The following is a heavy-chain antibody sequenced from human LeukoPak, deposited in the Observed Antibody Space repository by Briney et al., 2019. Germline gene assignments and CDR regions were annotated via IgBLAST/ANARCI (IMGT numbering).Heavy chain of an antibody. J-gene: IGHJ4*02. V-gene: IGHV3-7*01. D-gene: IGHD2-15*01. CDR2: VHQDGNEN. CDR3: AREDKFSGDC. CDR1: GFTFSTYW. Sequence: GGSLSLSCAASGFTFSTYWMSWVRQAPGKEREWVANVHQDGNENYYVDSVKGRFTISRDNAKNSLYLQMISLRAEDASECYCAREDKFSGDCWGQGTLVTVSS.